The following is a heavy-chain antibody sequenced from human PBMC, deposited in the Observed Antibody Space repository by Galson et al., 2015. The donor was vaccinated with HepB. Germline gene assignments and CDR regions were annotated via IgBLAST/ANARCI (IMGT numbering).Heavy chain of an antibody. V-gene: IGHV1-46*01. Sequence: SVKVSCKASGYKFTSYYMHWVRQAPGQGLAWMGVISPGGGSTDYAQKFRGRLTMTRDTSTSTVFMELSSLGSEDTAVYHCARGVLLWDGPDYWGQGTLVTVSS. CDR1: GYKFTSYY. J-gene: IGHJ4*02. D-gene: IGHD3-10*01. CDR3: ARGVLLWDGPDY. CDR2: ISPGGGST.